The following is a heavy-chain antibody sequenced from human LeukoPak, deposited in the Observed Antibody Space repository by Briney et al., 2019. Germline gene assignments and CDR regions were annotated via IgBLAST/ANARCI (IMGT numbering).Heavy chain of an antibody. CDR2: ISGSGGST. D-gene: IGHD3-22*01. Sequence: GGSLRLSCAASGFTFSSYAMSWVRQAPGKGLEWVSAISGSGGSTYYADSVKGRFTISRDNSKNTLYLQMNSLRAEDTAVYYCARLDSSGYYYFDYWGQGTLVTVSS. V-gene: IGHV3-23*01. CDR1: GFTFSSYA. J-gene: IGHJ4*02. CDR3: ARLDSSGYYYFDY.